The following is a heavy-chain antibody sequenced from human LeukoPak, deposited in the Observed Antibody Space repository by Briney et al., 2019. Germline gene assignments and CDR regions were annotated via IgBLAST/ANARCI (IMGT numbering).Heavy chain of an antibody. V-gene: IGHV4-59*06. D-gene: IGHD2-15*01. J-gene: IGHJ4*02. Sequence: SETLSLTCTVSGGSISSYYWSWIRQPPGKGLEWIGYIYYSGSTYYNPSLRSRVTISVDTSKNQFSLKLSSVTAADTAVYYCARSHCSGGSCYRPLDYWGQGTLVTVSS. CDR3: ARSHCSGGSCYRPLDY. CDR1: GGSISSYY. CDR2: IYYSGST.